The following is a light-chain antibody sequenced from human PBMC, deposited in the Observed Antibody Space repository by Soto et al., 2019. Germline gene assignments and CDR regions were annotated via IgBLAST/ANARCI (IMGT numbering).Light chain of an antibody. CDR2: DIR. V-gene: IGLV2-14*01. CDR1: IRDVGAYNL. CDR3: SADTGRSTLV. J-gene: IGLJ3*02. Sequence: QSVLTQPASVSGAAGQTITIFCSGTIRDVGAYNLVSWYQQHPGTAPKLIIYDIRNRPSGISSRFSGSRSGNTASLTIAGLQPDDEGYYYWSADTGRSTLVFGGGTKLTVL.